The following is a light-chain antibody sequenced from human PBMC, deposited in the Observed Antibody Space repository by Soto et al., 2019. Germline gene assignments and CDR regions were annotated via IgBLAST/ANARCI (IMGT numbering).Light chain of an antibody. J-gene: IGKJ5*01. V-gene: IGKV3-20*01. CDR3: QQYGSSPPIT. CDR1: QSVSSK. Sequence: IMMSPSPATLSVSPGEGATLSCGASQSVSSKLAWYQQKPGQAPRLLIYGASSRATGIPDRFSGSGSGTDFTLTISRLEPEDFAVYYCQQYGSSPPITFGQGTRLEIK. CDR2: GAS.